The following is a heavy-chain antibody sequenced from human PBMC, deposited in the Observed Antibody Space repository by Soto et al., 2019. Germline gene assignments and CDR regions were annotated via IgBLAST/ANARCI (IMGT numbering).Heavy chain of an antibody. V-gene: IGHV1-69*13. J-gene: IGHJ2*01. CDR3: ARAVGDYWYFDL. Sequence: ASVKVSCKASGGTFSSYAISWVRQAPGQGLEWMGGIIPIFGTANYAQKFQGRVTITADESTSTAYMELSSLRSEDTAVYYCARAVGDYWYFDLWGRGTLVTVPQ. D-gene: IGHD2-21*01. CDR2: IIPIFGTA. CDR1: GGTFSSYA.